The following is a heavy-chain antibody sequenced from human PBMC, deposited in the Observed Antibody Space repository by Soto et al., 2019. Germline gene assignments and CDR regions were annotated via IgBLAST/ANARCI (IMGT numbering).Heavy chain of an antibody. CDR1: GFTFSSYG. D-gene: IGHD6-19*01. Sequence: PGGSLRVSCAAPGFTFSSYGMHWVRQAPGKGLEWVAVISYDGSNKYYADSVKGRFTISRDNSKNTLYLQMNSLRAEDTAVYYCAKDPMGSSGWYKSYYYYYMDVWGKGTTVTVSS. V-gene: IGHV3-30*18. J-gene: IGHJ6*03. CDR3: AKDPMGSSGWYKSYYYYYMDV. CDR2: ISYDGSNK.